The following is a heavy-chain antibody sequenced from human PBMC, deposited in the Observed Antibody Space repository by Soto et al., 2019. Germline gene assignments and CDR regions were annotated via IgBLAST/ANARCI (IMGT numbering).Heavy chain of an antibody. CDR3: ARDDAIFGAIPRMDI. CDR1: GFPFSTYT. D-gene: IGHD3-3*01. J-gene: IGHJ6*02. CDR2: ITTGSSRNI. V-gene: IGHV3-21*06. Sequence: GGSLRLSCSASGFPFSTYTMYWVRQAPGKGLEWVSSITTGSSRNIFYADSVKGRFTISRDNANIILYLEMDNLRVEDTAVYYCARDDAIFGAIPRMDIWGQGTTVTVSS.